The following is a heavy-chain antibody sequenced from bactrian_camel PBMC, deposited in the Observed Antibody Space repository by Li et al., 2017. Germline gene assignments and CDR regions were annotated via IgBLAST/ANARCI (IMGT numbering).Heavy chain of an antibody. D-gene: IGHD5*01. CDR2: LCAQWAL. V-gene: IGHV3S60*01. J-gene: IGHJ4*01. CDR3: AFEEGYSPMAWVRANFQY. CDR1: GYATSHYC. Sequence: HVQLVESGGGSVQEGQSLRLSCAISGYATSHYCIAWFRLSPGKEREEVTYLCAQWALRRSGPVKGRFTVSQDDAKKEVYLQMNNVAPEDTAMYVCAFEEGYSPMAWVRANFQYWGQGTQVTVS.